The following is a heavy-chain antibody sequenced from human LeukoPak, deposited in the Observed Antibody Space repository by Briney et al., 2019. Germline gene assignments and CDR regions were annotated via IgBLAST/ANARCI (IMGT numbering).Heavy chain of an antibody. CDR1: GFTFSSYA. J-gene: IGHJ4*02. D-gene: IGHD5-18*01. CDR2: ISGSGGST. CDR3: AKQSMVTGGLSYFDY. V-gene: IGHV3-23*01. Sequence: GGSLRLSCAASGFTFSSYAMSWVRQAPGKGLEWVSAISGSGGSTYYADSVKGRFTISRDNSKNTLYLQMNSLRAEDTAVYYCAKQSMVTGGLSYFDYWGQGTLVTVSS.